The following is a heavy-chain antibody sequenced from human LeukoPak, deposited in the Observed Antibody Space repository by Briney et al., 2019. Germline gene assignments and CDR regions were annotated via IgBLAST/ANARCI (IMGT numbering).Heavy chain of an antibody. CDR3: ARTFVYNGMDV. D-gene: IGHD2/OR15-2a*01. Sequence: GGSLRLSCAASGFTVSSNYMSWVRQAPGKGLEWVSVIYSDSNTYYADSVKGRFSISRHNSKNTLYLQMNSLKAEDTAMYYCARTFVYNGMDVWGQGTTVTVS. CDR1: GFTVSSNY. CDR2: IYSDSNT. V-gene: IGHV3-53*04. J-gene: IGHJ6*02.